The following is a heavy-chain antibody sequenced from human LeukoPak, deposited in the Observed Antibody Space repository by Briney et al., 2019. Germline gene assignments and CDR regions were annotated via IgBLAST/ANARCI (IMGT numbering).Heavy chain of an antibody. CDR3: ARVIASSSWYYTDV. V-gene: IGHV3-9*01. D-gene: IGHD6-13*01. Sequence: GGSVRLSCAVSGLTFDDYAMLWVRPAPGKGVEGVAGFSWYSGNIEYADSVKGRFTISRDNAKDSLYLHMNSLSGEDAALYYCARVIASSSWYYTDVCGKGATVTVS. CDR2: FSWYSGNI. J-gene: IGHJ6*03. CDR1: GLTFDDYA.